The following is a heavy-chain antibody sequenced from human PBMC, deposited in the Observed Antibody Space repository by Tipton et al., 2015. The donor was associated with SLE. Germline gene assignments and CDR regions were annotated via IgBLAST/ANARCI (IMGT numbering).Heavy chain of an antibody. J-gene: IGHJ6*02. CDR2: LRYDGSYK. Sequence: SLRLSCAASGFTLSSYGMHWVRQAPGKGLEWVAFLRYDGSYKYYADSVKGRFTISRDNYKNTLTMQMNSLRAEDTAMYYCARIREALIIAFYYGMDVWGQGTTVTVSS. V-gene: IGHV3-33*01. CDR1: GFTLSSYG. CDR3: ARIREALIIAFYYGMDV. D-gene: IGHD3-22*01.